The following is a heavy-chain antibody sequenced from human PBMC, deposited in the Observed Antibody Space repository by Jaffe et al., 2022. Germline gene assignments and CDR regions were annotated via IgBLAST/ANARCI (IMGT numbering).Heavy chain of an antibody. Sequence: QVQLVQSGAEVKKPGASVKVSCKASGYTFTSYAMHWVRQAPGQRLEWMGWINAGNGNTKYSQKFQGRVTITRDTSASTAYMELSSLRSEDTAVYYCARDLWVAGTGDFDYWGQGTLVTVSS. CDR3: ARDLWVAGTGDFDY. CDR1: GYTFTSYA. CDR2: INAGNGNT. J-gene: IGHJ4*02. V-gene: IGHV1-3*01. D-gene: IGHD6-19*01.